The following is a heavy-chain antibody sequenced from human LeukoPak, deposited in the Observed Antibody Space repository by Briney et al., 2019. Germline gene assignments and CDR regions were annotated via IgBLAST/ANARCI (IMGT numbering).Heavy chain of an antibody. CDR1: GYTFTSYG. Sequence: ASVKVSSKASGYTFTSYGISWVRQAPGQGLEWMGWISAYNGNTDYAQSLQGRVTMTIDTSTSTVYMELRSLRSDGTAVYYCARDVGSSYDLDYGGQGTLVTVSS. CDR3: ARDVGSSYDLDY. J-gene: IGHJ4*02. CDR2: ISAYNGNT. V-gene: IGHV1-18*01. D-gene: IGHD3-3*01.